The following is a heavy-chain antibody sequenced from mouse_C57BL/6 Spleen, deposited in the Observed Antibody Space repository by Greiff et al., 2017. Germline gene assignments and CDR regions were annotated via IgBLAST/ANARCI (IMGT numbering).Heavy chain of an antibody. CDR1: GFTFSSYA. CDR3: AREGYDYDVGFAY. J-gene: IGHJ3*01. V-gene: IGHV5-4*01. CDR2: ISDGGSYT. Sequence: EVQGVESGGGLVKPGGSLKLSCAASGFTFSSYAMSWVRQTPEKRLEWVATISDGGSYTYYPDNVKGRFTISRDNAKNNLYLQMSHLKSEDTAMYYCAREGYDYDVGFAYWGQGTLVTVSA. D-gene: IGHD2-4*01.